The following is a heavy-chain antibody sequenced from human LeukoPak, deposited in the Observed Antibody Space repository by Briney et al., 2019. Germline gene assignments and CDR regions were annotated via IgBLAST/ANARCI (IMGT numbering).Heavy chain of an antibody. Sequence: GSLRLSCAASGFTFSSYSMNWVRQAPGKGLEWVSSISSSSSYIYYADSVKGRFTISRDNAKNSLYLQMNSLRAEDTAVYYCARDLVVAVYYYYGMDVWGQGTTVTVSS. CDR3: ARDLVVAVYYYYGMDV. J-gene: IGHJ6*02. CDR2: ISSSSSYI. D-gene: IGHD2-15*01. CDR1: GFTFSSYS. V-gene: IGHV3-21*01.